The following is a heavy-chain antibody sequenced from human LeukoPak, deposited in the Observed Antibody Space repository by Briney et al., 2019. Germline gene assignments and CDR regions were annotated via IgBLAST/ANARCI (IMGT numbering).Heavy chain of an antibody. D-gene: IGHD1-26*01. CDR1: GYTFTVYF. CDR3: AKIGSSHDFDY. CDR2: INPNSGAT. J-gene: IGHJ4*02. V-gene: IGHV1-2*06. Sequence: ASVKVSCKASGYTFTVYFIHWVRQAPGQGLEWMGRINPNSGATDYAQKFQGRVTMTRDTSISTAYMELSSLKSDDTSVYYCAKIGSSHDFDYWGQGTLITVSS.